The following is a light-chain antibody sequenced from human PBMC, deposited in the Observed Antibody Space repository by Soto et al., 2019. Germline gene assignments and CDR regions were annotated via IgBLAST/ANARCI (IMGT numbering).Light chain of an antibody. Sequence: DIQMTQSPSTLSASVGDTVTVTCRASQSVSSYLAWYQQKPGQAPRLLIYNASNRTTGIPARFSGSGSGTEFTLTISSLQPDDFATYYCQHYNSYSEAFGQGTKVDIK. J-gene: IGKJ1*01. CDR3: QHYNSYSEA. V-gene: IGKV1-5*01. CDR1: QSVSSY. CDR2: NAS.